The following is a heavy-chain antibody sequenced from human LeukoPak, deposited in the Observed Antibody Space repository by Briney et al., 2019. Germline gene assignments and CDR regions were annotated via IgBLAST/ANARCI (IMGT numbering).Heavy chain of an antibody. Sequence: VGSLRLSCAASGFTFSNYAMSWVRQAPGKGLEWVSTISGSGAGTYYADSVKGRFTISRDNSKNTLYLQMHSLRAEDTAVYYCATNTSSWSFDYWGQGTLVTVSS. D-gene: IGHD6-13*01. V-gene: IGHV3-23*01. J-gene: IGHJ4*02. CDR3: ATNTSSWSFDY. CDR2: ISGSGAGT. CDR1: GFTFSNYA.